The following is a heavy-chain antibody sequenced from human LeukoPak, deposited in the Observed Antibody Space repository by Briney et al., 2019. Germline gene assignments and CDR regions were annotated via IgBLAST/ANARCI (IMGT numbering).Heavy chain of an antibody. CDR1: GYTFTDYY. J-gene: IGHJ3*02. CDR2: IYPKSGDT. V-gene: IGHV1-2*02. Sequence: ASVKVSCKASGYTFTDYYMHWVRQAPGQGLEWIGYIYPKSGDTNYEKKFQGRVTMTGDTSMNTVYMELTRLRSDDTAVYYCARDEAADGTNALDIWGQGTMVTVSS. D-gene: IGHD6-13*01. CDR3: ARDEAADGTNALDI.